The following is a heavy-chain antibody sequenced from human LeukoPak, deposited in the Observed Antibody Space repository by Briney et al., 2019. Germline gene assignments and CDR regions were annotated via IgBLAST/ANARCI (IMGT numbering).Heavy chain of an antibody. CDR3: ARVSSSYDFWSGYYSYYYYGMDV. D-gene: IGHD3-3*01. CDR1: GFTFSSYW. J-gene: IGHJ6*02. CDR2: IKQDGSEK. V-gene: IGHV3-7*01. Sequence: GGSLRLSCAASGFTFSSYWMSWVRQAPGKGLEWVANIKQDGSEKYYVDSVKGRFTIPRDNAKNSLYLQMNSLRAEDTAVYYCARVSSSYDFWSGYYSYYYYGMDVWGQGTTVTVSS.